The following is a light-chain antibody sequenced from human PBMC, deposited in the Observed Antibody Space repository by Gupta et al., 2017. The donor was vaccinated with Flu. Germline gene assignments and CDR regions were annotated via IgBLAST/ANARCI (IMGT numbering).Light chain of an antibody. CDR2: WAS. CDR1: QSVLYSSNNKNY. V-gene: IGKV4-1*01. J-gene: IGKJ4*01. CDR3: QQYDNTPLT. Sequence: SLGERATINCKSSQSVLYSSNNKNYLAWYQQKPRQPPKLLIYWASTRESGVPDRFSGSGSGTDFTLTISSLQAEDVAVYYCQQYDNTPLTFGGGTKVEIK.